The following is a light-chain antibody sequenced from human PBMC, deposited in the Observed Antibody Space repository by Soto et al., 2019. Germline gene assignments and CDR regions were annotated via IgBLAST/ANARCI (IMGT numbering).Light chain of an antibody. Sequence: EFVFTQSPGTLSLSPGERATLSCRASQTVRNNYLAWYQQKPGQAPRLLIYDASSRDTGIPDRFSGIRSGAECTLPLSRLQSEDFEVYYCQHYVTWPLTFGGGTKVDIK. V-gene: IGKV3-20*01. CDR1: QTVRNNY. CDR3: QHYVTWPLT. CDR2: DAS. J-gene: IGKJ4*01.